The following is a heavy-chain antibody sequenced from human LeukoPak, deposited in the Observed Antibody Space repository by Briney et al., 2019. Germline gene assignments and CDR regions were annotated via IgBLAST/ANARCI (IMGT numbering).Heavy chain of an antibody. J-gene: IGHJ3*02. CDR2: IYYSGST. D-gene: IGHD4-23*01. CDR3: ASCQSTVVTPDAFDI. Sequence: PSETLSLTCTVSGGSISSSSYYWGWIRQPPGKGLEWIGSIYYSGSTYYNPSLKSRVTISVDTSKNQFSLKLSSVTAADTAVYYCASCQSTVVTPDAFDIWGQGTMVTVSS. V-gene: IGHV4-39*07. CDR1: GGSISSSSYY.